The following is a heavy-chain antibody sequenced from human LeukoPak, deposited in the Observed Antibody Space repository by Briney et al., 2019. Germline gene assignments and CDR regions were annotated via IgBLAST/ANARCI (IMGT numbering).Heavy chain of an antibody. Sequence: PGGTLRLSCAASGFTFSSHGMNWVRQAPGKGLEWVSGISGSGGRTYYADSVKGRFTISRDNSKNTLYLQMNSLRAEDTAVYYCAKEGGYGGYYFDYWGQGTLVTVSS. CDR3: AKEGGYGGYYFDY. J-gene: IGHJ4*02. CDR1: GFTFSSHG. CDR2: ISGSGGRT. V-gene: IGHV3-23*01. D-gene: IGHD4-23*01.